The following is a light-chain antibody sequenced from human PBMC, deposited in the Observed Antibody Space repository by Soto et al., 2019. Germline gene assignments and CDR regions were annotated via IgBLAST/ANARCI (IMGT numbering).Light chain of an antibody. J-gene: IGKJ1*01. CDR3: QQYDSYSWT. CDR1: LSINTW. V-gene: IGKV1-5*01. Sequence: DIQMTQSPSTLSASVGDRVTITCRASLSINTWLAWHQQKPGKAPKLLIYDASNLESGVPSRFSGSGSGTDFTLTISRLEPDDFATYYCQQYDSYSWTFDQGTKVDIK. CDR2: DAS.